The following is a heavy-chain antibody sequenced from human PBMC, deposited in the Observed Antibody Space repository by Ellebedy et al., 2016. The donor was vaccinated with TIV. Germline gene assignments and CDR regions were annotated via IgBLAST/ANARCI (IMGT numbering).Heavy chain of an antibody. CDR3: ARGRTAMVRGVIDF. CDR1: GGSFSGYY. J-gene: IGHJ4*02. D-gene: IGHD3-10*01. Sequence: MPSETLSLTFAVYGGSFSGYYWSWIRQPPGKGLEWIGEINHSGSTNYNPSLKSRVTISVDTSKNQFSLKLTSVTAADTAVYYCARGRTAMVRGVIDFWGQGTLVTVSS. V-gene: IGHV4-34*01. CDR2: INHSGST.